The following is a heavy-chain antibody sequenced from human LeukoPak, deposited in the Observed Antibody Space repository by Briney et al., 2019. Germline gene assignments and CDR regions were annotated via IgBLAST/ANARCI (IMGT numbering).Heavy chain of an antibody. CDR1: GGSFSGYY. CDR2: IYYSGNT. V-gene: IGHV4-39*01. Sequence: SETLSLTCAVYGGSFSGYYWGWIRQPPGKGLEWVGSIYYSGNTYYNPSLKSRVTIAVDTSKNQFSLTLNSVTAADTAVYYCARRKSFYDSSGYFDHWGRGTLVTVS. D-gene: IGHD3-22*01. J-gene: IGHJ4*02. CDR3: ARRKSFYDSSGYFDH.